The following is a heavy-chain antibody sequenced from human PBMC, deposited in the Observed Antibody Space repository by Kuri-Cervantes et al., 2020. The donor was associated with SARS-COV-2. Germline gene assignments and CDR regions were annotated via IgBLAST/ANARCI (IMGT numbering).Heavy chain of an antibody. CDR1: GYTFTGYY. CDR2: INPNSGGT. V-gene: IGHV1-2*02. J-gene: IGHJ3*02. Sequence: ASVKVSCKASGYTFTGYYMHWVRQAPGQGLEWLGWINPNSGGTNYAQKFQGRVTITADKSTSTAYMELSSLRSEDTAVYYCATPRTGYSSSWGAFDIWGQGTMVTVSS. CDR3: ATPRTGYSSSWGAFDI. D-gene: IGHD6-13*01.